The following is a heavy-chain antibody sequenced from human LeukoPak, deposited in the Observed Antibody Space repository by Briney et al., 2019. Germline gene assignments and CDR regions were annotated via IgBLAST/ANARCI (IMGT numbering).Heavy chain of an antibody. CDR1: GSTLTGYY. CDR3: ARSYDYVWVFDY. J-gene: IGHJ4*02. Sequence: ASVKVSCKAFGSTLTGYYMHWVGQAPGQGLEWMGWINPNSGGANYAQKFQGRVTMTRDTSISTAYMELSRLRSDDTAVYYCARSYDYVWVFDYWGQGTLVAVSS. D-gene: IGHD3-16*01. V-gene: IGHV1-2*02. CDR2: INPNSGGA.